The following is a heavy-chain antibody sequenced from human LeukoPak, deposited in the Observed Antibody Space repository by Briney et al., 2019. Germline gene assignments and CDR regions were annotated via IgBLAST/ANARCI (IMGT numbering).Heavy chain of an antibody. J-gene: IGHJ5*02. CDR2: IYYSGST. D-gene: IGHD3-22*01. CDR3: AREDDSSGYYP. V-gene: IGHV4-61*01. Sequence: SETLSLTCTVSGGSISSSNYYWSWIRQPPGKGLEWIGYIYYSGSTNYNPSLKSRVTISVDTSKNQFSLKLSSVTAADTAVYYCAREDDSSGYYPWGQGTLVTVSS. CDR1: GGSISSSNYY.